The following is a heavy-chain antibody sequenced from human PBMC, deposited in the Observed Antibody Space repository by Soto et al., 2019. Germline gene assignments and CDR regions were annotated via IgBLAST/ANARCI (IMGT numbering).Heavy chain of an antibody. CDR1: GGSISGGTW. D-gene: IGHD3-10*01. J-gene: IGHJ4*02. Sequence: SDTLSLTCAVSGGSISGGTWCSLVGQTPGKGLEWIGRIYHNENTEYNPSLESRVTISADKSKNQFSLRMSSVTAADTAVYYCARHGGFNLQYWGQGALVTVSS. CDR2: IYHNENT. V-gene: IGHV4-4*02. CDR3: ARHGGFNLQY.